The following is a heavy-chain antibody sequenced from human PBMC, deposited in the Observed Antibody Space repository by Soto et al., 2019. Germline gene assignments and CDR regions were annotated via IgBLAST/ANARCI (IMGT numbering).Heavy chain of an antibody. J-gene: IGHJ6*02. V-gene: IGHV4-59*01. Sequence: SETLSLTCTVSGGSISSYYWSWIRQPPGKGLEWIGYIYYSGSTNYNPSLKSRVTISVDTSKNQFSLKLSSVTAADTAVYYCARSSWGESFYYYHGMDVWGQGTTVTVS. CDR1: GGSISSYY. D-gene: IGHD3-16*01. CDR2: IYYSGST. CDR3: ARSSWGESFYYYHGMDV.